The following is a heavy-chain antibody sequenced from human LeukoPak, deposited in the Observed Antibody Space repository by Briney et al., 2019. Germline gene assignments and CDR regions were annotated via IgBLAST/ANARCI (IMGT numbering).Heavy chain of an antibody. J-gene: IGHJ4*02. V-gene: IGHV4-34*01. CDR2: INHSGSA. CDR1: GGSFSGYY. CDR3: ARGGSCSGGICYPEGEVFDY. D-gene: IGHD2-15*01. Sequence: SETLSLTCAVYGGSFSGYYWSWIRQPPGKGLEWVGDINHSGSANYNPSLKSRVSISVDTSKNQFSLKLSSVTAADTAVYYCARGGSCSGGICYPEGEVFDYWGQGTLVTVSS.